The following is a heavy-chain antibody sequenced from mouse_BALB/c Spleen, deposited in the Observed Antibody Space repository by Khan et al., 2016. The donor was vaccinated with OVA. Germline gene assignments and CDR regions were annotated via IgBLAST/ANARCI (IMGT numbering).Heavy chain of an antibody. J-gene: IGHJ3*01. Sequence: EVQLLETGGDLVKPGGSLKLSCAASGFTFSNYGMSWVRQIPDKRLEWVATINSDGSYTYYPDSVKGRFTISRNNAKNTLYLEMSILKSDDTAMYYCARHLTGSFAYWGKGTLVTVFA. CDR3: ARHLTGSFAY. D-gene: IGHD4-1*01. CDR1: GFTFSNYG. V-gene: IGHV5-6*01. CDR2: INSDGSYT.